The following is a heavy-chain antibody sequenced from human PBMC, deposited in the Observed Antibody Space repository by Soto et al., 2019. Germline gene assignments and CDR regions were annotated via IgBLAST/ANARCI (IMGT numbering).Heavy chain of an antibody. D-gene: IGHD3-22*01. J-gene: IGHJ4*02. CDR1: GYTFTSQY. V-gene: IGHV1-46*03. CDR2: INPSGGST. Sequence: GASVKVSCKASGYTFTSQYIHWVRQAPGQGLEWMGIINPSGGSTTYAQRFQGRVTMTRDTSTSTVYMEPSSLRSEDTAVYYCTRGGTSDYYDSSGYDPSPDYWGQGXLVTVYS. CDR3: TRGGTSDYYDSSGYDPSPDY.